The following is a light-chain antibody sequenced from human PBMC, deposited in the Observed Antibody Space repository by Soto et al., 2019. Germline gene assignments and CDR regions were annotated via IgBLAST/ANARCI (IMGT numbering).Light chain of an antibody. Sequence: QTALTQPPSASGSPGQSVTISCTGTSSGVGGYNFVSWYQQHPGKVPKPVIFEVSKRPSGVPDRFSGSKSGNTASLTVSGLQAEDEADYYCSSFGGGNKVLFGGGTKVTVL. CDR1: SSGVGGYNF. CDR2: EVS. CDR3: SSFGGGNKVL. J-gene: IGLJ3*02. V-gene: IGLV2-8*01.